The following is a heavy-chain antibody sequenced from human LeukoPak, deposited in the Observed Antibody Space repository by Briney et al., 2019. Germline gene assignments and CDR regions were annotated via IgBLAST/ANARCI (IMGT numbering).Heavy chain of an antibody. CDR1: GFTFSSYA. CDR3: GRDMDV. V-gene: IGHV3-7*01. Sequence: GGSLRLSCAASGFTFSSYAMHWVRQAPGKGPEWVANIKEDGSEKQYVDSVKGRFTISRDNAQNSLFLQMNSLSVEDTAVYYCGRDMDVCGQGTTVTVSS. J-gene: IGHJ6*02. CDR2: IKEDGSEK.